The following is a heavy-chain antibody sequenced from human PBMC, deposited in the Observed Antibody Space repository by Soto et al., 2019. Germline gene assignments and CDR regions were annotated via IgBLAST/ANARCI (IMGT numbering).Heavy chain of an antibody. D-gene: IGHD5-12*01. CDR1: GGSISSGGYY. V-gene: IGHV4-31*03. CDR3: ARGLLRGYSGYDYGMDV. CDR2: FYYSGST. J-gene: IGHJ6*02. Sequence: QVQLQESGPGLVKPSQTLSLTCTVSGGSISSGGYYWSWIRQHPGTGLEWIGYFYYSGSTYYNPSLKSRVTIAVDTSKNQFSLKLSSVTAADTAVYYCARGLLRGYSGYDYGMDVWGQGTTVTVSS.